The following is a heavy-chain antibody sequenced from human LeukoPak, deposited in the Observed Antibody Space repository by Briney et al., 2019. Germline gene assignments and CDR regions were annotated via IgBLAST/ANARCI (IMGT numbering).Heavy chain of an antibody. Sequence: SETLSLTCAVYGGSFSGYYWSWIRQPPGKGLEWIGEINHSGSTNYNPSLKSRVTISVDTSKNQFSLKLSSVTAADTAVYYCARLYYVWGSYRYNYFDYWGQGTLVTVSS. J-gene: IGHJ4*02. CDR1: GGSFSGYY. CDR2: INHSGST. V-gene: IGHV4-34*01. D-gene: IGHD3-16*02. CDR3: ARLYYVWGSYRYNYFDY.